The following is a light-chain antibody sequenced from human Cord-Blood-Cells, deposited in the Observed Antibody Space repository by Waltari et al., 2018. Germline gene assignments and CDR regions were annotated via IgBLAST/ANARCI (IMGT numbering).Light chain of an antibody. CDR3: QQYNNWPQT. CDR1: QRVSSN. J-gene: IGKJ1*01. V-gene: IGKV3-15*01. CDR2: GAS. Sequence: EIVMTQSPATLSVSPGERATPSCRASQRVSSNLAWYQQKPGQAPRLLIYGASTGATGIPARFSGSGSGTEFTLTISSLQCEDFAVYCCQQYNNWPQTFGQGTKVEIK.